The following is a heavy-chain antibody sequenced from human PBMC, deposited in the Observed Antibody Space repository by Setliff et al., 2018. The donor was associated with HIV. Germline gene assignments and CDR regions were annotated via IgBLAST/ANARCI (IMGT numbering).Heavy chain of an antibody. CDR3: ARHDSGGYYSLDY. Sequence: GVSVKVSRKASGYSFTDYYIHWVRQAPGQGLEWMGWINPKSDGTNYAQKFQGWITMTRDTSISTAYMELSRLRSDDTAVYYCARHDSGGYYSLDYWGQGTLVTVSS. CDR2: INPKSDGT. D-gene: IGHD3-22*01. V-gene: IGHV1-2*04. CDR1: GYSFTDYY. J-gene: IGHJ4*02.